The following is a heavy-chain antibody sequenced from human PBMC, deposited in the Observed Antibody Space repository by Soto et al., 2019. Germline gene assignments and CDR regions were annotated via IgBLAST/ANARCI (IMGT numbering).Heavy chain of an antibody. V-gene: IGHV3-11*05. CDR1: GFTFSDYY. D-gene: IGHD3-22*01. CDR2: ISSSSSYT. CDR3: ARDRHYDSSGYYQRGDY. Sequence: QVQLVESGGGLVKPGGSLRLSCAASGFTFSDYYMSWIRQAPGKGLEWVSYISSSSSYTNYADSVKGRFTISRDNAKNXXYLQMNSLRAEDTAVYYCARDRHYDSSGYYQRGDYWGQGTLVTVSS. J-gene: IGHJ4*02.